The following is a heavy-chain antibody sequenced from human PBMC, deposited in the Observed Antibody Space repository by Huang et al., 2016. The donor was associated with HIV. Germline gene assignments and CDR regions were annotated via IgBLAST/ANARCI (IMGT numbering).Heavy chain of an antibody. CDR3: AREKAADSAWYGVYYFDY. J-gene: IGHJ4*02. CDR2: INHIGKS. Sequence: QVQLRQWGAGLVKPSETLSLTCALYGGSFSGYYWTWIRQSPGTGLEWIGEINHIGKSNYQPSLKRRVTITKDTAKNQLALQLISVSAADTGVYVCAREKAADSAWYGVYYFDYWGEGALVTVTS. CDR1: GGSFSGYY. V-gene: IGHV4-34*01. D-gene: IGHD6-19*01.